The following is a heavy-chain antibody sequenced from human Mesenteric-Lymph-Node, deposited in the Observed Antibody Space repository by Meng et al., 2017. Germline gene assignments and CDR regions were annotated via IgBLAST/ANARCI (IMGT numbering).Heavy chain of an antibody. CDR1: GGSISTSGYY. Sequence: VQLKESGPGLVKPSEALSLTCGVSGGSISTSGYYWGWIRQPPGKGLEWIGSIGHSGTTYYTPSLRRRVTVSIDTSKNQFSLEVTSVTAADTAVYYCVRSSGWVRTGFDPWGQGTLVTVSS. J-gene: IGHJ5*02. CDR2: IGHSGTT. D-gene: IGHD6-19*01. CDR3: VRSSGWVRTGFDP. V-gene: IGHV4-39*01.